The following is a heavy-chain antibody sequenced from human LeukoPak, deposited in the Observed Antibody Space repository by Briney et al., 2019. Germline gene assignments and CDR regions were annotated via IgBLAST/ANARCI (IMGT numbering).Heavy chain of an antibody. D-gene: IGHD3-9*01. J-gene: IGHJ5*01. V-gene: IGHV4-59*08. CDR1: GGSISSYY. CDR3: ARLSNYDILTDNSWFDS. Sequence: PSETLSLTCTVSGGSISSYYWTCIRQPPGKALEWIGYIYYSGSTNYSPSLKSRATVSVDRSKTQFFLKLRSVAAADTAVYYCARLSNYDILTDNSWFDSWGQGTLVTVSS. CDR2: IYYSGST.